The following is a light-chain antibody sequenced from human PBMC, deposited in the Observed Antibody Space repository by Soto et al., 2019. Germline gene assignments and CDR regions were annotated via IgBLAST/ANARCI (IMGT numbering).Light chain of an antibody. CDR2: SSS. CDR3: KQTYSAPLT. CDR1: QSISSY. V-gene: IGKV1-39*01. J-gene: IGKJ4*01. Sequence: DIKMSHSPPSLSASVGDRVTITCRASQSISSYLNWYQQKPGKAPNFLIYSSSTLQSGVPSRFSGSGSGTDFTLTISSLQPEDFATYYCKQTYSAPLTFGGGTKV.